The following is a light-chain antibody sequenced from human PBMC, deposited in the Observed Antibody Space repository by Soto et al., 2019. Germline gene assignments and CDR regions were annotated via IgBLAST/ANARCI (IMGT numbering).Light chain of an antibody. CDR1: QDIRGD. Sequence: AIQMTQSPSSLSASVGDRVTITCRASQDIRGDLGWYQQKPGKAPKALIYGASNLQSGVTSRFSGSGFGTDFTLTISSLQPEDFATYYCLQDRNYPRTFGQGTKVESK. J-gene: IGKJ1*01. CDR3: LQDRNYPRT. CDR2: GAS. V-gene: IGKV1-6*01.